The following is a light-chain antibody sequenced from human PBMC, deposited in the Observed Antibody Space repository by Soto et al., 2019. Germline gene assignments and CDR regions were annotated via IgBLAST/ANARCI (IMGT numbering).Light chain of an antibody. CDR3: QQYGNSRVT. CDR1: QSVSSSY. CDR2: GAS. J-gene: IGKJ5*01. Sequence: EIVLTQSPGTLSLSPGERATLSCRASQSVSSSYLAWYQQKPGQAPRLLIYGASSRATGIPDRFSGSGSGTDFTLTISRLEPEDFAVYYCQQYGNSRVTLGQGTRLEIK. V-gene: IGKV3-20*01.